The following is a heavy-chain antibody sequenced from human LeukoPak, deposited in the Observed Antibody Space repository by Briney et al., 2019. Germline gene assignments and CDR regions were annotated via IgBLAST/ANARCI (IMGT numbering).Heavy chain of an antibody. CDR3: ARGVYIAAAQYGY. J-gene: IGHJ4*02. CDR2: IYYSGTT. Sequence: PSETLSLTCTVSGGSISSYYWSWIRQPPGKGLEWIGYIYYSGTTNYNPSLKSRVTISVDTSKNQFSLKLSSVAAADTAVYYWARGVYIAAAQYGYWGQGTLVTVSS. V-gene: IGHV4-59*01. CDR1: GGSISSYY. D-gene: IGHD6-13*01.